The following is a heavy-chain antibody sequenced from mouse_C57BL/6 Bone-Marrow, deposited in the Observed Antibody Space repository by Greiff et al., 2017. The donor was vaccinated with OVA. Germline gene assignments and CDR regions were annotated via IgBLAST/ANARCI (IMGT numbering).Heavy chain of an antibody. V-gene: IGHV1-82*01. J-gene: IGHJ2*01. Sequence: QVQLQQSGPELVKPGASVKISCKASGYAFSSSWMNRVKQRPGKGLEWIGRIYPGDGDTNYNGKFKGKATLTADKSSSTAYMQLSSLTSEDSAVYFCARELGPYYFDYWGQGTTLTVSS. CDR2: IYPGDGDT. CDR3: ARELGPYYFDY. D-gene: IGHD4-1*01. CDR1: GYAFSSSW.